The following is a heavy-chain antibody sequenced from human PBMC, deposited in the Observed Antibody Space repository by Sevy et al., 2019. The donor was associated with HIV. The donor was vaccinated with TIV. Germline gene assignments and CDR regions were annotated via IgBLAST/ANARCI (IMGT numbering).Heavy chain of an antibody. Sequence: GGSLRLSCAASGFTFSSYGMHWVRQAPGKGLEWVSTIFGSGDVTYYADSVKGRFTISRDKSKNTLYLQMHSLRAEDTAVYYCAGARYDTSGSFDAFDIWGQGTMVTVSS. CDR3: AGARYDTSGSFDAFDI. V-gene: IGHV3-23*01. D-gene: IGHD3-22*01. CDR2: IFGSGDVT. CDR1: GFTFSSYG. J-gene: IGHJ3*02.